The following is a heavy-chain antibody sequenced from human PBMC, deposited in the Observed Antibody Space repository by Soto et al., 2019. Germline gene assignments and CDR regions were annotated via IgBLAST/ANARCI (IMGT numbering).Heavy chain of an antibody. CDR3: AKDGKPYYDFWSGYPLDAFDI. CDR1: GFTFSSYA. Sequence: VQLLESGGGLVQPGGSLRLSCAASGFTFSSYAMSWVRQAPGKGLEWVSAISGSGGSTYYADSVKGRFTISRDNSKNTLYLQMNSLRAEDTAVYYCAKDGKPYYDFWSGYPLDAFDIWGQGTMVTVSS. D-gene: IGHD3-3*01. V-gene: IGHV3-23*01. J-gene: IGHJ3*02. CDR2: ISGSGGST.